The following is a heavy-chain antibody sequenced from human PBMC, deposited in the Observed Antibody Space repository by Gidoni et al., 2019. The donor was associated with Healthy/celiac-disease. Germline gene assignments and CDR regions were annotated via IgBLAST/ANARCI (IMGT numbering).Heavy chain of an antibody. J-gene: IGHJ4*02. CDR2: IIPILGIA. D-gene: IGHD5-12*01. CDR1: GGTFSSYA. Sequence: QVQLVQSGAEVKKPGSSVKVSCKASGGTFSSYALSWVRQAPGQGLEWMGRIIPILGIANYAQKFQGRVTITADKSTSTAYMELSSLRSEDTAVYYCARIYSGYDHYFDYWGQGTLVTVSS. V-gene: IGHV1-69*09. CDR3: ARIYSGYDHYFDY.